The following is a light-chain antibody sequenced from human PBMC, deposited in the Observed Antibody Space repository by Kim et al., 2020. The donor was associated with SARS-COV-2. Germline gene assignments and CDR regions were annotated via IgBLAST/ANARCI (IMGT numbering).Light chain of an antibody. CDR1: SLRSYY. CDR2: DKK. CDR3: NSRDSSGNHYV. V-gene: IGLV3-19*01. Sequence: LGQTVRIKCQGDSLRSYYTSWYQQKPGQAPVLVLYDKKNRPSGIPDRFSGSNSGNTASLTITGAQAEDEADYDCNSRDSSGNHYVFGTGTKVTVL. J-gene: IGLJ1*01.